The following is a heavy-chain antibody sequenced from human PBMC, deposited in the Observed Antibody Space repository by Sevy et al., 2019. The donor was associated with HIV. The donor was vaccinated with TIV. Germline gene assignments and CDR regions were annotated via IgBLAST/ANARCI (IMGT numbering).Heavy chain of an antibody. J-gene: IGHJ1*01. CDR2: ISYDGSDK. D-gene: IGHD1-1*01. CDR1: GFAFSNYYA. CDR3: ALERLSSNVAEYFQN. V-gene: IGHV3-30-3*01. Sequence: GGSLRLSCAASGFAFSNYYAMHWVRQAPGKGLEWVALISYDGSDKYYADSVKGRFTISRDNSKSSLYLQMNSLRGEDTAVYYCALERLSSNVAEYFQNWGQGTLVTVSS.